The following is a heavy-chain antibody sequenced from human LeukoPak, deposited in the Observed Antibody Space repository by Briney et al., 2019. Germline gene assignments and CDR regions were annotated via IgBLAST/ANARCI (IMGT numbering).Heavy chain of an antibody. CDR3: ARGCSSTSCNGGFDY. V-gene: IGHV1-69*06. Sequence: SVKVSCKASGGTFSSYAISWVRQAPGQGLEWMGGIIPIFGTANYAQKFQGRVAITADKSTSTAYMELSSLRSEDTAVYYCARGCSSTSCNGGFDYWGQGTLVTVSS. CDR2: IIPIFGTA. D-gene: IGHD2-2*01. CDR1: GGTFSSYA. J-gene: IGHJ4*02.